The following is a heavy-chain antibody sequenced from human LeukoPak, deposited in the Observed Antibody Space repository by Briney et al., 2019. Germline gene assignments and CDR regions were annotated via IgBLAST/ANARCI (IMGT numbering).Heavy chain of an antibody. Sequence: GGSRRLSFAASGFAFSSYVMNWVRQAPGTGLEWLSAISASGGTTYYADSVKGRFTISRDNAKNSLYLQMDSLRAEDTAVYYCARDHDDWGQGTLVTVSS. CDR2: ISASGGTT. V-gene: IGHV3-48*03. CDR1: GFAFSSYV. CDR3: ARDHDD. J-gene: IGHJ4*02.